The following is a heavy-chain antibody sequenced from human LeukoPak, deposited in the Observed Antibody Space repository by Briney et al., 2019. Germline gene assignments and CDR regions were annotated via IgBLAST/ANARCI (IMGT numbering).Heavy chain of an antibody. D-gene: IGHD5-18*01. CDR1: GGTFSSYA. J-gene: IGHJ4*02. Sequence: SVKVSCKASGGTFSSYAITWVRQAPGQGLEWMGGIIPIFGTANYAQKFQGRVTITADESTSTAYMELSSLRSEDTAVYYCARGGYSYGYYFDYWGQGTLVTVSS. CDR3: ARGGYSYGYYFDY. V-gene: IGHV1-69*13. CDR2: IIPIFGTA.